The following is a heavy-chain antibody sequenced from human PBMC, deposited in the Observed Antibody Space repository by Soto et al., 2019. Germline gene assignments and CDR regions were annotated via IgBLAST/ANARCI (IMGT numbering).Heavy chain of an antibody. CDR1: GFTFSDYY. Sequence: QVQLVESGGGLVKPGGSLRLSCAASGFTFSDYYLSWIRQAPGKGLEWLSYISGSGSTIYYADSVRGRFTISRDNTSNSLYLHLNRLGADDTAVYYCARQELVRSHNYFDPWGQGTLVTVSS. J-gene: IGHJ5*02. CDR2: ISGSGSTI. D-gene: IGHD1-7*01. V-gene: IGHV3-11*01. CDR3: ARQELVRSHNYFDP.